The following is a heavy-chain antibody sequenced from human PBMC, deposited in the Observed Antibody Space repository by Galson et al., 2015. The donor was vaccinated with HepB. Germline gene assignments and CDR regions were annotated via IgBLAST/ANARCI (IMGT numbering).Heavy chain of an antibody. Sequence: PALVKPTQTLTLTCTFSGVSLSTSGVGVGGIRQPPGKAREWLALSYWDDDKRYSPSLKSRLTITKDTSKNQVFLTMTNMDPVDTATYYCAHRRRYSSSWDFDYWGQGTLVTVSS. J-gene: IGHJ4*02. CDR3: AHRRRYSSSWDFDY. CDR1: GVSLSTSGVG. D-gene: IGHD6-13*01. V-gene: IGHV2-5*02. CDR2: SYWDDDK.